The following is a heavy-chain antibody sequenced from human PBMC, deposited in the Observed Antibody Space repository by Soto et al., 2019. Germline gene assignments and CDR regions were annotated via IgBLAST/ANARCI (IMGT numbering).Heavy chain of an antibody. V-gene: IGHV3-30*18. CDR3: AKALTVTYYDFWSGSAIDY. CDR1: GFTFSSYG. CDR2: ISYDGSNK. J-gene: IGHJ4*02. Sequence: HPGGSLRLSCAASGFTFSSYGMHWVRQAPGKGLEWVAVISYDGSNKYYADSVKGRFTISRDNSKNTLYLQMNSLRAEDTAVYYCAKALTVTYYDFWSGSAIDYWGQGTLVTVSS. D-gene: IGHD3-3*01.